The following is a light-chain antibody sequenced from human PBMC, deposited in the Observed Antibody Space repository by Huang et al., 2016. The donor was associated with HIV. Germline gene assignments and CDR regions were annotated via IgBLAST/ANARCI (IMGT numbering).Light chain of an antibody. CDR2: KAS. V-gene: IGKV1-5*03. CDR3: QHQWT. CDR1: QRISTW. Sequence: DIQVTQSPSTLSAVVGDRVNITCRTSQRISTWLAWYQQRPGKAPNLLISKASNLETWVTSRFSGNGSGTEFTLTINGLQPDDLATYYCQHQWTFGQGTKVEIK. J-gene: IGKJ1*01.